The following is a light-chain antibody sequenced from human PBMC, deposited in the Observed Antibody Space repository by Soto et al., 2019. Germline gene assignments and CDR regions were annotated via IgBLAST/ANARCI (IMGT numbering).Light chain of an antibody. CDR2: DAS. Sequence: EVVLTRSPATLSLSPGERATLSCRASESVSSYLAWYQQKPGQAPRLLIYDASNRATGIPARFSGSGSGTDFTLTISSLEPDDFAVYYCQQRSNWPLTFGGGTKVEI. CDR3: QQRSNWPLT. J-gene: IGKJ4*01. CDR1: ESVSSY. V-gene: IGKV3-11*01.